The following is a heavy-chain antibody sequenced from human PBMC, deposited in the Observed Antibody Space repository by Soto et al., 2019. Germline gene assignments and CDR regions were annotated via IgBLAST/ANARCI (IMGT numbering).Heavy chain of an antibody. J-gene: IGHJ4*02. CDR2: IDWDDDE. CDR1: GFSLTTSGMC. V-gene: IGHV2-70*11. Sequence: SGPTLVNPTQTLTLTCTFSGFSLTTSGMCVSWIRQSPGKALEWLARIDWDDDEYYSTSLKTRLTISKDTSKNQVVLTMTNMDYGDTATYYCARIYGVDVVAAAYHFAHWGQGTLVTVSS. CDR3: ARIYGVDVVAAAYHFAH. D-gene: IGHD2-2*01.